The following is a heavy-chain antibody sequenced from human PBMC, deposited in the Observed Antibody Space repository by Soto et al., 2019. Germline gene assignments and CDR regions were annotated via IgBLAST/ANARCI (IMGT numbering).Heavy chain of an antibody. CDR2: INHSGST. V-gene: IGHV4-34*01. CDR3: ARTLNFWSGYYWGEPGKRQRYYYYGMDV. Sequence: SETLSLTCAVYGGSFSGYYWSWIRQPPGKGLEWIGEINHSGSTNYNPSLKSRVTISVDTSKNQFSLKLSSVTAADTAVYYCARTLNFWSGYYWGEPGKRQRYYYYGMDVWGQGTTVTVSS. D-gene: IGHD3-3*01. J-gene: IGHJ6*02. CDR1: GGSFSGYY.